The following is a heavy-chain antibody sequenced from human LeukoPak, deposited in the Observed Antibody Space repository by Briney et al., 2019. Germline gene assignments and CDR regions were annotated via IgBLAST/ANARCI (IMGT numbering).Heavy chain of an antibody. V-gene: IGHV3-33*08. J-gene: IGHJ4*02. D-gene: IGHD4-23*01. Sequence: GGSLRLSCAASGFTFSSYAMHWVRQAPGKGLEWVAVIWYDGSNKYYADSVKGRFTISRDNPKNTLYVQMNSLRAEDTAVYYCARGRGADYGGNSGYFDYWGQGTLVTVSS. CDR1: GFTFSSYA. CDR2: IWYDGSNK. CDR3: ARGRGADYGGNSGYFDY.